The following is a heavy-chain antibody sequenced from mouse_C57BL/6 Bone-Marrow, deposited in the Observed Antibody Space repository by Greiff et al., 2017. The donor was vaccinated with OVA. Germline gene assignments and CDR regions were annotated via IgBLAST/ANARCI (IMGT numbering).Heavy chain of an antibody. CDR2: INYDGSST. Sequence: DVKLVESEGGLVQPGSSMKLSCTASGFTFSDYYMAWVRQVPEKGLEWVANINYDGSSTYYLDSLKSRFIISRDNAKNILYLQMSSLKSEDTATYYCARDWDGLFDYWGQGTTLTVSS. CDR1: GFTFSDYY. D-gene: IGHD4-1*01. V-gene: IGHV5-16*01. CDR3: ARDWDGLFDY. J-gene: IGHJ2*01.